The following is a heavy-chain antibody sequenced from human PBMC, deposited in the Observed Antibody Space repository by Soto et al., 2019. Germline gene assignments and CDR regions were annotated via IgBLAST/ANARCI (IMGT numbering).Heavy chain of an antibody. J-gene: IGHJ4*02. V-gene: IGHV3-74*01. D-gene: IGHD5-18*01. CDR3: ARVPFATAMVTEYYFDY. CDR2: INSDGSST. Sequence: GGSLGLSCAASGFSFSSYWMQWVRQAPGKGLVWVSRINSDGSSTNYADSVKGRFTISRDNAKNTLYLQMNSLRAEDTAVYYCARVPFATAMVTEYYFDYWGQGTLVTVSS. CDR1: GFSFSSYW.